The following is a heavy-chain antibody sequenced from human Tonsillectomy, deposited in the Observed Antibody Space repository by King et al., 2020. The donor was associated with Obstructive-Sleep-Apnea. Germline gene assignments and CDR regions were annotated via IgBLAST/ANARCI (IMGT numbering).Heavy chain of an antibody. CDR1: GGSISSYY. Sequence: VQLQESGPGLVKPSETLSLTCTVSGGSISSYYWSWIRQPPGKGLEWIGYIYYSGSTNYNPSLKGRVTISVDTSKNQFSLKLSSVTAADTAVYYCARHERDDSSGYYYLYYFDYWGQGTLVTVSS. CDR2: IYYSGST. J-gene: IGHJ4*02. V-gene: IGHV4-59*08. D-gene: IGHD3-22*01. CDR3: ARHERDDSSGYYYLYYFDY.